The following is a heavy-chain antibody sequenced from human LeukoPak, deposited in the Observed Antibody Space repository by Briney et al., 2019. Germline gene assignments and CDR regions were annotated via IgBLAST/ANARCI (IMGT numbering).Heavy chain of an antibody. D-gene: IGHD3-10*01. V-gene: IGHV3-23*01. J-gene: IGHJ2*01. Sequence: GGCLRLSCAASGFSFSSYAMSWVRQTPGKGLEWDSSTGGSGGSTHYTDSVKGRFTISRDNSKSTLYLQMNSLRAEDTAVYYCAKGPRKTLIRGDWYFDLWGRGTLVTVSS. CDR1: GFSFSSYA. CDR3: AKGPRKTLIRGDWYFDL. CDR2: TGGSGGST.